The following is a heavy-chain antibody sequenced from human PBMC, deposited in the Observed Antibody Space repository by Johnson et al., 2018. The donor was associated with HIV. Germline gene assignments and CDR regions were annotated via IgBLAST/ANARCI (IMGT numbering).Heavy chain of an antibody. Sequence: VQLVESGGGVVQPGRSLRLSCAASGFTFNTYAMHWVRQAPGTGLEWVAVISYDGSNKYYADSVKGRFTISRDNSKNTLSLQMNSLRAEDTAVYSCARGGIGGSWAFDIWGQGTMVTVSS. CDR1: GFTFNTYA. CDR2: ISYDGSNK. D-gene: IGHD3-16*01. J-gene: IGHJ3*02. V-gene: IGHV3-30*14. CDR3: ARGGIGGSWAFDI.